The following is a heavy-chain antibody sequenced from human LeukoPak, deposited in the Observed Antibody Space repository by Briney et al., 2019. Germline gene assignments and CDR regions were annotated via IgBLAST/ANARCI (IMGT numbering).Heavy chain of an antibody. CDR1: GFTFSDYY. D-gene: IGHD3-10*01. CDR2: ISSSSSTI. V-gene: IGHV3-11*04. CDR3: ARDAYGSGSSWFGY. Sequence: GGSLRLSCAASGFTFSDYYMSWIRQAPGKGLEWVSYISSSSSTIYYADSVKGRLTISRDNAKNSLYLQMNSLRAEDTAVYYCARDAYGSGSSWFGYWGQGTLVTVSS. J-gene: IGHJ4*02.